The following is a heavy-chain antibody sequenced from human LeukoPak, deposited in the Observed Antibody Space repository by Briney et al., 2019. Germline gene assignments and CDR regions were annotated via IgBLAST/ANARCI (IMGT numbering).Heavy chain of an antibody. Sequence: GGSLRLSCAASGFTFSSYEMNWVRQAPGKGLEWVSYISSSGSTIYYADSVKGRFTISRDNAKNSLYLQMNSLRAEDTAVYYCARARVAVAGTGGAFDIWGQGTMVTVSS. CDR1: GFTFSSYE. CDR3: ARARVAVAGTGGAFDI. V-gene: IGHV3-48*03. D-gene: IGHD6-19*01. J-gene: IGHJ3*02. CDR2: ISSSGSTI.